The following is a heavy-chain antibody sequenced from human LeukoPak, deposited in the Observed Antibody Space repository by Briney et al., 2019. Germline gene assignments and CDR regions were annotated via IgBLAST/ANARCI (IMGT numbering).Heavy chain of an antibody. V-gene: IGHV1-8*01. CDR1: GYTFTNQD. CDR3: ARGRYSNTWYVDI. D-gene: IGHD2-2*01. Sequence: WASVKVSCKASGYTFTNQDINWVRQATRQGLEWMGWMNPTSGNTGSAQKFQGRLTMTRDTSVSTAYMELSSLRSEDTAVYYCARGRYSNTWYVDIWGQGTLVTVSS. J-gene: IGHJ4*02. CDR2: MNPTSGNT.